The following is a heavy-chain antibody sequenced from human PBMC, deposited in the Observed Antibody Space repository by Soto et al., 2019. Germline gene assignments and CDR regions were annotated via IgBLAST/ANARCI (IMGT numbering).Heavy chain of an antibody. CDR3: ARDVDSAGAFDI. Sequence: GASVKVSCKASGYTFTSYGISWVRQAPGQGLEWMGIINPSGGSTSYAQKFQGRVTMTRDTSTSTVYMELSSLRSEDTAVYYCARDVDSAGAFDIWGQGTMVTVSS. V-gene: IGHV1-46*01. CDR1: GYTFTSYG. J-gene: IGHJ3*02. CDR2: INPSGGST. D-gene: IGHD5-18*01.